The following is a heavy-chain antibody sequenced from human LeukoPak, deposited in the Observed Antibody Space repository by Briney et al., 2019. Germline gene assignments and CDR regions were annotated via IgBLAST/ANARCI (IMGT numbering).Heavy chain of an antibody. CDR3: ARDAVGATRRDYFDY. J-gene: IGHJ4*02. CDR2: IYYSGST. CDR1: GGSISSSH. Sequence: SETLSLTCTVSGGSISSSHWSWIRQPPGKGLEWIGYIYYSGSTNYNPSLKSRVTMSVDTSKNQFSLKLSSVTAADTAVYYCARDAVGATRRDYFDYWGQGTLVTVSS. V-gene: IGHV4-59*01. D-gene: IGHD1-26*01.